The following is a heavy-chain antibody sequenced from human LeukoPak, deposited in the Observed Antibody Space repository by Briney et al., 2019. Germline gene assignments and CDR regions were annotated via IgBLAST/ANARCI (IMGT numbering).Heavy chain of an antibody. Sequence: GPSVKVSCKASGYTFANFGITWVRQAPGQGLEWMGWISVYNGNTNYAQNLQGRVTLTTDTSTSTAYMELRSLRSDDTALYYCAITRSSSSCYMVHWGQGTLVTVSS. CDR1: GYTFANFG. J-gene: IGHJ4*02. CDR3: AITRSSSSCYMVH. D-gene: IGHD2-2*02. V-gene: IGHV1-18*01. CDR2: ISVYNGNT.